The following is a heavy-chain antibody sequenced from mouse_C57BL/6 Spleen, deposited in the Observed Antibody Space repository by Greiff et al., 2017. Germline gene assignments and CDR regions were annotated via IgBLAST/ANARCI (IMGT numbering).Heavy chain of an antibody. Sequence: EVQVVESGPGLVKPSQSLSLTCSVTGYSITSGYYWNWIRQFPGNKLEWMGYISYDGSNNYNPSLKNRISITRDTSKNQFFLKLNSVTTEDTATYYCARADYDGGLDYWGQGTTLTVSS. CDR2: ISYDGSN. D-gene: IGHD2-4*01. CDR3: ARADYDGGLDY. V-gene: IGHV3-6*01. CDR1: GYSITSGYY. J-gene: IGHJ2*01.